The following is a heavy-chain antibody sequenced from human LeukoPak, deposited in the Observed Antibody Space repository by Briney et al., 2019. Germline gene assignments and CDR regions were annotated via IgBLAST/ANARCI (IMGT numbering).Heavy chain of an antibody. CDR1: GYTFTSYD. CDR2: MNPNSGNT. J-gene: IGHJ4*02. CDR3: ARVDSGGYYDSSGYYDY. D-gene: IGHD3-22*01. Sequence: ASVKVSCKASGYTFTSYDINWVRQATGQGLEWMGWMNPNSGNTGYAQKFQGRVTMTTDTSTSTAYMELRSLRSDDTAVYYCARVDSGGYYDSSGYYDYWGQGTLVTVSS. V-gene: IGHV1-8*01.